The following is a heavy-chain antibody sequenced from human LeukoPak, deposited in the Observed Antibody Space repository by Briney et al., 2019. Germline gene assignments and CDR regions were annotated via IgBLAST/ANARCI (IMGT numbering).Heavy chain of an antibody. CDR2: ISSSGSTI. V-gene: IGHV3-48*03. D-gene: IGHD3-10*01. Sequence: GGSLRLSCAASGFTFSSYEMNWVRQTPGKGLEWVSYISSSGSTIYYADSVKGRFTISRDNAKNSLYLQMNSLRAEDTAVYYGFGESHYYGMDVWGKGTTVTVSS. J-gene: IGHJ6*04. CDR1: GFTFSSYE. CDR3: FGESHYYGMDV.